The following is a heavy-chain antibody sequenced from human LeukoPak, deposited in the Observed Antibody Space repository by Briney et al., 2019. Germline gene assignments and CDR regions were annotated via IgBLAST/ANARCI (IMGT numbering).Heavy chain of an antibody. D-gene: IGHD6-19*01. J-gene: IGHJ1*01. Sequence: SEPLSLTCAVFGWSSSDFYWTWLRHAPGKGLEWIGEINHSGSTKYNPPLKSRVTSSIDTSKNHFFLRLNYVTTADTAVFYCTFGYSSGGRFCQRWAQGILVTVSP. CDR1: GWSSSDFY. CDR3: TFGYSSGGRFCQR. V-gene: IGHV4-34*01. CDR2: INHSGST.